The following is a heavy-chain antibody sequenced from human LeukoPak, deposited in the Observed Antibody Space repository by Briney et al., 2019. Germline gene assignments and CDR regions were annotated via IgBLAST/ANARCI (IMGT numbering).Heavy chain of an antibody. CDR2: ISSSSSFI. D-gene: IGHD6-6*01. Sequence: GGSLRLSCAASGFTFSRYSMNWVRQAPGKGLEWVSSISSSSSFIYYADSVKGRFTISRDNAKNSLYLQMNSLRAEDTAVYYCARVSSWPKYSSSSGPADYWGQGTLVTVSS. J-gene: IGHJ4*02. CDR1: GFTFSRYS. CDR3: ARVSSWPKYSSSSGPADY. V-gene: IGHV3-21*01.